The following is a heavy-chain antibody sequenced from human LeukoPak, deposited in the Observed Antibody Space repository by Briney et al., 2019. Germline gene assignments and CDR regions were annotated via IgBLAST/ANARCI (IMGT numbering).Heavy chain of an antibody. D-gene: IGHD6-19*01. Sequence: ASVKVSCKASGYTFTSYAMHWVRQAPGQRLEWMGWINAGNGNTKYSQKFQGRVTITRDTSPSTAYMELSSLRSEDTAVYYCATFIAVAAQEDYWGQGTLVTVSS. J-gene: IGHJ4*02. V-gene: IGHV1-3*01. CDR2: INAGNGNT. CDR1: GYTFTSYA. CDR3: ATFIAVAAQEDY.